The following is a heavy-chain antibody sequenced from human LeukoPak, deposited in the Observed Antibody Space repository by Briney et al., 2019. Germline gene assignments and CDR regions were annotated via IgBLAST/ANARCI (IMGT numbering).Heavy chain of an antibody. CDR3: AKDFTYYDFWSGFDY. J-gene: IGHJ4*02. CDR1: GFTVSISY. CDR2: IYAGGST. Sequence: QPGGSLRLSCAASGFTVSISYMSWVRQAPGKALEWVSSIYAGGSTYYADSVKGRFTISRDNSKNTLYLQMNSLRAEDTAVYYCAKDFTYYDFWSGFDYWGQGTLVTVSS. V-gene: IGHV3-53*01. D-gene: IGHD3-3*01.